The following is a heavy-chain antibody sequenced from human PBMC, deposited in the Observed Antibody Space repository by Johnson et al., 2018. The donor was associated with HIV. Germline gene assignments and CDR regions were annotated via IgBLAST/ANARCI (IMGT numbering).Heavy chain of an antibody. J-gene: IGHJ3*02. D-gene: IGHD4-17*01. Sequence: VQLVESGGGLVHPGGSLRLSCAASGFTVSSYDMHWVRQSTGKGLEWVSAIGTAGDTYYTDSVKGRFTISRDNAKNSLYLQMNSLRAEDTAVYYCEGAHLRHDAFDIWGQGTMVTVSS. CDR2: IGTAGDT. CDR3: EGAHLRHDAFDI. V-gene: IGHV3-13*01. CDR1: GFTVSSYD.